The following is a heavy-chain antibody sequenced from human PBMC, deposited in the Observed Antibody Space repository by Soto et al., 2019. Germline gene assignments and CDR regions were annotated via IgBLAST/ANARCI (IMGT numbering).Heavy chain of an antibody. CDR1: GGSFSGYY. CDR2: INHSGST. Sequence: SETLSLTCAVYGGSFSGYYWSWIRQPPGKGLEWIGEINHSGSTNYNPSLKSRVTISVDTSKNQFSLKLSSVTAADTAVYYCARSLRFLECSHNYYYYGMDVWGQGTTVTVSS. CDR3: ARSLRFLECSHNYYYYGMDV. V-gene: IGHV4-34*01. J-gene: IGHJ6*02. D-gene: IGHD3-3*01.